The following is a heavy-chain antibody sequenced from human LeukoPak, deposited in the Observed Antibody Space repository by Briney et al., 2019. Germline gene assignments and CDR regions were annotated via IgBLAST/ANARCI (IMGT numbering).Heavy chain of an antibody. J-gene: IGHJ4*02. CDR3: AKRGIKGEYYFDY. CDR1: GFTFSSSA. CDR2: ISGITSNT. D-gene: IGHD3-10*01. Sequence: GGSLRLSCAASGFTFSSSAMSWVRQAPGKGLEWVSSISGITSNTYYADSVKGRFTISRDNSKNTLFLQMNSLRAEDTAVYYCAKRGIKGEYYFDYWGQGSLVTVSS. V-gene: IGHV3-23*01.